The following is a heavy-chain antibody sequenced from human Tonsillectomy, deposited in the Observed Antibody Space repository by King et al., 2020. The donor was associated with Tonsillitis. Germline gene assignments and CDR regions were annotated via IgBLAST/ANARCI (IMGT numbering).Heavy chain of an antibody. CDR2: IYYSGST. CDR3: ARVHSGWYYFDY. CDR1: GGSISSYY. V-gene: IGHV4-59*01. D-gene: IGHD6-19*01. J-gene: IGHJ4*02. Sequence: QLQESGPGLVKPSETLSLTCTVSGGSISSYYWSWFRPPPGKGLEWIGYIYYSGSTNYNPSLTSRVTISVDTSKNQFSLKLSSVTAADTAVYYCARVHSGWYYFDYWGQGTLVTVPS.